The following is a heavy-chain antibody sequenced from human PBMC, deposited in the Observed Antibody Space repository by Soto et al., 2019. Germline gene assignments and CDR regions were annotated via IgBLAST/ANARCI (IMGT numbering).Heavy chain of an antibody. CDR3: ARDLAYFDY. CDR2: IKQDGSEK. V-gene: IGHV3-7*01. CDR1: GFTFSSYA. J-gene: IGHJ4*02. Sequence: PGGSLRLSCAASGFTFSSYAMSWVRQAPGKGLEWVANIKQDGSEKYYVDSVKGRFTISRDNAKNSLYLQMNSLRDEDTAVYYCARDLAYFDYWGQGTLVTVSS.